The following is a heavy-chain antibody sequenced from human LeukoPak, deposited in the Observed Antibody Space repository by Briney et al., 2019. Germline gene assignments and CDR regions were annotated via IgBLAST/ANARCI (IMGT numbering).Heavy chain of an antibody. D-gene: IGHD3-10*01. CDR2: INPSGGST. J-gene: IGHJ5*02. Sequence: ASVKVSCKASGYTFTDYWIHWVRQAPGQGLEWMGIINPSGGSTSYAQKFQGRVTMTRDTSTSTVYMELSSLRSEDTAVYYCARDYYGSGSYPNWFDPWGQGTLVTVSS. V-gene: IGHV1-46*01. CDR3: ARDYYGSGSYPNWFDP. CDR1: GYTFTDYW.